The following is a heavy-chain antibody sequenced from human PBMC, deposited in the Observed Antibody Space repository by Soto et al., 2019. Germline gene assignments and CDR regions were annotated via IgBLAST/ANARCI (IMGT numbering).Heavy chain of an antibody. J-gene: IGHJ4*02. CDR1: GFTVSTNY. CDR2: IYSGGST. V-gene: IGHV3-66*01. CDR3: ARGEPHHYFDY. D-gene: IGHD3-16*01. Sequence: EVQLVESGGGLVQPGGSLRLSCAASGFTVSTNYMNWVRQAPGKGLEWVSVIYSGGSTYYADSVKGRFTISRDNSKNTLFLQMSSLRVEDTAVYYCARGEPHHYFDYWGQGTLVTVSS.